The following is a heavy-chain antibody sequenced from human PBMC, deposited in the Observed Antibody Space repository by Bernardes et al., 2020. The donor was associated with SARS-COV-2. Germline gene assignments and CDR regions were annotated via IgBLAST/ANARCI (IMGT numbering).Heavy chain of an antibody. V-gene: IGHV1-8*01. J-gene: IGHJ3*02. Sequence: ASVKDSCKASGYTFTSYDINWVRQATGQGLEWMGWMNPNSGNTGYAQKFQGRVTMTRNTSISTAYMELSSLRSEDTAVYYCARRGRGYYDILTGYTHDAFDIWGQGTMVTVSS. CDR3: ARRGRGYYDILTGYTHDAFDI. D-gene: IGHD3-9*01. CDR2: MNPNSGNT. CDR1: GYTFTSYD.